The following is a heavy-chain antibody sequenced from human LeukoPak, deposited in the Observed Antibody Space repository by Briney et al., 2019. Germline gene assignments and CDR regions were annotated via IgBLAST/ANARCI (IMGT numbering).Heavy chain of an antibody. CDR2: INPSGGST. CDR3: ARDTNPSYSGWYNLPDY. V-gene: IGHV1-46*01. J-gene: IGHJ4*02. Sequence: GASVKVSCKASGHTFTSYYMHWVRQAPGQGLEWMGIINPSGGSTSYAQKFQGRVTMTRDTSTSTVYMELSSLRSEDTAVYYCARDTNPSYSGWYNLPDYWGQGTLVTVSS. CDR1: GHTFTSYY. D-gene: IGHD6-19*01.